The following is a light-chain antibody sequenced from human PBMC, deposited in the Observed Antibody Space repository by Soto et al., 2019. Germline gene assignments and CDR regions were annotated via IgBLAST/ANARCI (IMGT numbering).Light chain of an antibody. V-gene: IGKV1-5*03. J-gene: IGKJ1*01. Sequence: IQMTQSPSTLSASVGDTVTITCRASHTISRWMAWYQHKPGKAPKLLIYKASSLESGVPSRFSGSGSGTEFTLTISSLQPDDFATYSCQQYNSGFGQGTKVEVK. CDR1: HTISRW. CDR3: QQYNSG. CDR2: KAS.